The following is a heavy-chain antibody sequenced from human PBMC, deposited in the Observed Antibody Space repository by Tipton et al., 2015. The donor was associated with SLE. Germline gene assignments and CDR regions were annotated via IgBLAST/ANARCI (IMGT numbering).Heavy chain of an antibody. CDR1: GGSISSSSYY. Sequence: LRLSCTVSGGSISSSSYYWGWIRQPPGKGLEWIGSIYYSGSTYYNPSLKSRVTISVDTSKNQFSLKLSSVTAADTAVYYCATDGGAGGNADNWGQGTLVTVSS. D-gene: IGHD4-23*01. V-gene: IGHV4-39*07. CDR2: IYYSGST. J-gene: IGHJ4*02. CDR3: ATDGGAGGNADN.